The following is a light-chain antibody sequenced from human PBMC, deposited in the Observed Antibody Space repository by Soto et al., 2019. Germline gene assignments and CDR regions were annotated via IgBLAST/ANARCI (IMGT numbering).Light chain of an antibody. CDR1: QSVSGW. Sequence: DIPMTPSPSTRSASVGDRVAITCRASQSVSGWLAWFQQKPGKAPQFLIQAASNLQSGVPSRFSGSGSGTEFILSINSLQPEDIATYYCLQVSSFPRTFGQGTKVDI. V-gene: IGKV1-5*01. CDR3: LQVSSFPRT. CDR2: AAS. J-gene: IGKJ1*01.